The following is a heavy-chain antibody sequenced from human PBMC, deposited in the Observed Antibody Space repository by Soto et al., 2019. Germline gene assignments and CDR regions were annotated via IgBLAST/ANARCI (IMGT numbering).Heavy chain of an antibody. J-gene: IGHJ4*02. Sequence: GGSLRLSCAASGFTFSSYWMSWVRQAPGKGLEWVANIKQDGSEKYYVDSVKGRFTISRDNAKNSLYLQMNSLRAEDTAVYYCAREYSSGWYLVLDYWGQGTLVTVSS. CDR1: GFTFSSYW. CDR3: AREYSSGWYLVLDY. D-gene: IGHD6-19*01. V-gene: IGHV3-7*01. CDR2: IKQDGSEK.